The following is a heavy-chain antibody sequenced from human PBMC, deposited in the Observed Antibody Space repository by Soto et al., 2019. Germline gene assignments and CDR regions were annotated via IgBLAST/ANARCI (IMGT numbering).Heavy chain of an antibody. CDR1: GGTFSSYT. D-gene: IGHD2-2*01. CDR2: IIPILGIA. Sequence: QVQLVQSGAEVKKPGSSVKVSCKDSGGTFSSYTISWVRQAPGQGLEWMGRIIPILGIANYAQKFQGRVTITADKSTSTAYMELSSLRSEDTAVYYCASGTCSSTSCPGDAFDIWGQETMVTVSS. V-gene: IGHV1-69*02. J-gene: IGHJ3*02. CDR3: ASGTCSSTSCPGDAFDI.